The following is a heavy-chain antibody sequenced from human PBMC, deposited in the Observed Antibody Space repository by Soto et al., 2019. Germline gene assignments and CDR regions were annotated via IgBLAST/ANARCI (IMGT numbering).Heavy chain of an antibody. Sequence: ASVKVSCKASGYTFTSYGISWVRQAPGQGLEWMGWISAHNGNTDYAQKLQGRVTMTTDTSTSTASMELRSLRSDDTAVYYCARGSYISSWYSLDYWGQGTLVTVS. CDR2: ISAHNGNT. V-gene: IGHV1-18*04. J-gene: IGHJ4*02. CDR3: ARGSYISSWYSLDY. D-gene: IGHD6-13*01. CDR1: GYTFTSYG.